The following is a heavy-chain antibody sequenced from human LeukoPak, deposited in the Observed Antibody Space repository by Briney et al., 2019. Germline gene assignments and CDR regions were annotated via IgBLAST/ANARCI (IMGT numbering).Heavy chain of an antibody. J-gene: IGHJ4*02. CDR1: GFTFSNYG. Sequence: PGGSLRPSCAASGFTFSNYGMTWVRQAPGKGLEWVSEISGSGADTCYADSVKGRFTISRDNSKSTLFLQMNSLRAEDTAVYYCAKYDSFDHYYDSGGRFDFWGQGTLVTVSS. CDR3: AKYDSFDHYYDSGGRFDF. D-gene: IGHD3-22*01. V-gene: IGHV3-23*01. CDR2: ISGSGADT.